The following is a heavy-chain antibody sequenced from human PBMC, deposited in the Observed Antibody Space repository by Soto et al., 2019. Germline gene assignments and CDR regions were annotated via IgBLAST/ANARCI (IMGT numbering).Heavy chain of an antibody. D-gene: IGHD3-16*02. Sequence: ASVKVSCKASGYTFTGYYIHWVRQAPGQGLEWMGWINPNSGGTDYAQKSQGCVTMTRNTSISTAYMELSSLRSEDTAVYYCARSPRGLHLGELSIHLYYYYYMDVWGKGTTVTVS. V-gene: IGHV1-2*04. CDR2: INPNSGGT. CDR1: GYTFTGYY. J-gene: IGHJ6*03. CDR3: ARSPRGLHLGELSIHLYYYYYMDV.